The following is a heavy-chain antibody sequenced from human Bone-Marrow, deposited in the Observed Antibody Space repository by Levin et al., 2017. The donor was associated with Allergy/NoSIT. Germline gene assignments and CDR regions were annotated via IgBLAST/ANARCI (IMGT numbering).Heavy chain of an antibody. Sequence: GESLKISCKASGYTFGNYGISWVRQAPGQGLEWMGWISVYNGNTDYAQKFQGRVTMTTDTSTTTAYLDLRSLRSDDTAVYSCARDTPFYYGSGSYFGEFWGQGTLVTVSS. CDR3: ARDTPFYYGSGSYFGEF. D-gene: IGHD3-10*01. CDR1: GYTFGNYG. V-gene: IGHV1-18*01. CDR2: ISVYNGNT. J-gene: IGHJ4*02.